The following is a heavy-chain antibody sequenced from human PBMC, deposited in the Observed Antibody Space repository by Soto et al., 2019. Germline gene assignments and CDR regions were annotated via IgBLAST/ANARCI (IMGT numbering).Heavy chain of an antibody. CDR3: ARSVGFTTGQGYRLCAP. CDR1: GGFISSDQYY. V-gene: IGHV4-31*01. Sequence: QLQLQESGPGLVKPSQTLSLTCTVSGGFISSDQYYWSWIRHLPGKGLEWIGRIFYSGSTSYHPALNGLVTIAAQTSKYHLSLKMTSATAADTAMYYCARSVGFTTGQGYRLCAPWGQGTPVTVSS. CDR2: IFYSGST. D-gene: IGHD3-10*01. J-gene: IGHJ5*02.